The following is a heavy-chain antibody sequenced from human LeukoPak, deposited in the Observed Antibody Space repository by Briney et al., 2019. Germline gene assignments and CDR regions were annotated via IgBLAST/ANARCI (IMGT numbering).Heavy chain of an antibody. D-gene: IGHD2-15*01. Sequence: GGSLRLSCAASGITFSRSWMSWVRQAPGKGLEWVAFIKEDGGEIFYVDSVKGRFTISRDNAENFLYLQMNSLRAEDTAVCYCARDRGGRSGLDDWGQGTLVIVSS. J-gene: IGHJ4*02. V-gene: IGHV3-7*04. CDR2: IKEDGGEI. CDR1: GITFSRSW. CDR3: ARDRGGRSGLDD.